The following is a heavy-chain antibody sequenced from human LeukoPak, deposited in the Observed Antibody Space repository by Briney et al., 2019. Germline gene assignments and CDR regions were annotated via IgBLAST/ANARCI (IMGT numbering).Heavy chain of an antibody. CDR1: GYTFTGYY. CDR3: ARVGLRGSYQLSD. Sequence: ASVKVSCKASGYTFTGYYMHWVRQAPGQGLEWMGGINAKSGGTNQAQKMQGRVTMTRDTSISTAYMELSRLRSDDTAVYYCARVGLRGSYQLSDWGQGTLVTVSS. J-gene: IGHJ4*02. D-gene: IGHD1-26*01. V-gene: IGHV1-2*02. CDR2: INAKSGGT.